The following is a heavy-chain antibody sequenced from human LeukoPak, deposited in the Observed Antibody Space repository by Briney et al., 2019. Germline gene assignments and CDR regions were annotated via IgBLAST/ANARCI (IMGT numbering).Heavy chain of an antibody. Sequence: GGSLRLSCAASGFTFSSYAMHWVRQAPGKGLEWVAVISYDGSNKYYADSVKGRFTISRDNSKNTLYLQMNSLRAEDTAGYYCARDYRQIIAARPHFGYWGQGTLVTVSS. V-gene: IGHV3-30-3*01. CDR3: ARDYRQIIAARPHFGY. J-gene: IGHJ4*02. CDR2: ISYDGSNK. D-gene: IGHD6-6*01. CDR1: GFTFSSYA.